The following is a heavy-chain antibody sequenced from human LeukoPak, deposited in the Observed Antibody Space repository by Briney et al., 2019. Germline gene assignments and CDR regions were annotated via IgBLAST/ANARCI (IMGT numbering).Heavy chain of an antibody. Sequence: ASVKVSCKASGFTFTRYGINWVRQAPGQGLEWMGWISAYNGNTNYAQKLQGRVTMTTDTSTSTAYMELRSLRSDDTAVYYCARPMIFHYGMDVWGQGTTVTVSS. J-gene: IGHJ6*02. D-gene: IGHD3-22*01. CDR2: ISAYNGNT. CDR3: ARPMIFHYGMDV. V-gene: IGHV1-18*01. CDR1: GFTFTRYG.